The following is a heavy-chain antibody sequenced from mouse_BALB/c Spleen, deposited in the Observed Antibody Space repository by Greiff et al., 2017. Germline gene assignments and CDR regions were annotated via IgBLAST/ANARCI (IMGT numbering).Heavy chain of an antibody. D-gene: IGHD2-14*01. Sequence: VQLQQSGAELVKPGASVKLSCTASGFNIKDTYMHWVKQRPEQGLEWIGRIDPANGNTKYDPKFQGKATITADTSSNTAYLQLSSLTSEDTAVYYCARTLYDGGAMDYWGQGTSVTVSS. J-gene: IGHJ4*01. V-gene: IGHV14-3*02. CDR1: GFNIKDTY. CDR2: IDPANGNT. CDR3: ARTLYDGGAMDY.